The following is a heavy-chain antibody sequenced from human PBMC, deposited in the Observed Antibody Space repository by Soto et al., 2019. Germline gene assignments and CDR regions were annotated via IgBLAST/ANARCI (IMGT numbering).Heavy chain of an antibody. CDR1: GFTFSSYW. V-gene: IGHV3-74*01. D-gene: IGHD2-15*01. CDR3: VRTSLVVAAATREAY. CDR2: INSDGSST. J-gene: IGHJ4*02. Sequence: EVQLVESGGGLVQPGGSLRLSCAASGFTFSSYWMHWVRQAPGKGLVWVSRINSDGSSTSYADSVKGRFTISRDNAKNTLSLRKASPRAEDTAVYYCVRTSLVVAAATREAYWGQGTLVTVPS.